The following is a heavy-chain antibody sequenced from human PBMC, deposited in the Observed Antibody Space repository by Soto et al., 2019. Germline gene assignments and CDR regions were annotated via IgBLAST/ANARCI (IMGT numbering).Heavy chain of an antibody. CDR3: APSRVVPAASRSPYYYYYGMDV. Sequence: ETLSLTCAVYGGSFSGYYWSWIRQPPGKGLEWIGEINHSGSTNYNPSLKSRVTISVDTSKNQFSLKLSSVTAADTAVYYCAPSRVVPAASRSPYYYYYGMDVWGQGTTVTVSS. D-gene: IGHD2-2*01. V-gene: IGHV4-34*01. J-gene: IGHJ6*02. CDR2: INHSGST. CDR1: GGSFSGYY.